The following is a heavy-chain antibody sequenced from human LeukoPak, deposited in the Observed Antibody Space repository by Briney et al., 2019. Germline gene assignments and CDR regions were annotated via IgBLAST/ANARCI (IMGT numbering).Heavy chain of an antibody. J-gene: IGHJ3*02. CDR2: INHSGYT. V-gene: IGHV4-34*01. CDR1: GVPFSNYY. CDR3: ARGFYDTRGYSNAFDM. Sequence: PSETLSLTCAVSGVPFSNYYWSWVRQSPRQGLEWIGEINHSGYTNYNPSLESRVTISVDTSKNQFSLKLTSVAAADTAVYYCARGFYDTRGYSNAFDMWGQGTMVTVSS. D-gene: IGHD3-22*01.